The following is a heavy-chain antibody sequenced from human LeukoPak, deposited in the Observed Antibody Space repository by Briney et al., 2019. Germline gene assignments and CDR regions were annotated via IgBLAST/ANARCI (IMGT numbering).Heavy chain of an antibody. J-gene: IGHJ4*02. CDR2: IYTSGST. Sequence: SETLSLTCTVSGGSISSGSHYWLWIRQPPGKGLEWIGHIYTSGSTNYNPSLKSRVTISVDTSKNQFSLKLSSVTAADTGVYYCAREFAYWGQGTLVTVSS. V-gene: IGHV4-61*09. D-gene: IGHD3-10*01. CDR1: GGSISSGSHY. CDR3: AREFAY.